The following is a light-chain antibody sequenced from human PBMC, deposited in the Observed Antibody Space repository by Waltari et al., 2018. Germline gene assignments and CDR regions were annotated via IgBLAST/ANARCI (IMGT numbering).Light chain of an antibody. CDR1: ESLLFSDGNTY. J-gene: IGKJ2*01. Sequence: VVMTQSPLSLPVTLGQPASISCRSSESLLFSDGNTYLNWFHQRPGQSPRRLIYKVSNRDSGVPDRFSGSGSDTGFTLKISRVEAEDVGVYYCMQGTHWPVYTFGQGTRLEIK. V-gene: IGKV2-30*01. CDR2: KVS. CDR3: MQGTHWPVYT.